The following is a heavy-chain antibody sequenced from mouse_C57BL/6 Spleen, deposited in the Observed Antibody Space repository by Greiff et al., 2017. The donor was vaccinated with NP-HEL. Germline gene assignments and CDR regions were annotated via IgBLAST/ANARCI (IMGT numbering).Heavy chain of an antibody. CDR1: GYTFTSYD. Sequence: VKLQESGPELVKPGASVKLSCKASGYTFTSYDINWVKQRPGQGLEWIGWIYPRDGSTKYNEKFKGKATLTVDTSSSTAYMELHSLTSEDSAVYFCARPFYYDYDGFAYWGQGTLVTVSA. CDR2: IYPRDGST. D-gene: IGHD2-4*01. CDR3: ARPFYYDYDGFAY. J-gene: IGHJ3*01. V-gene: IGHV1-85*01.